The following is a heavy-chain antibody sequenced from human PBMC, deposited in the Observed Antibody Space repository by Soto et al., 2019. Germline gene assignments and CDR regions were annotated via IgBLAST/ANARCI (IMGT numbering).Heavy chain of an antibody. CDR1: GFTVSGNY. J-gene: IGHJ2*01. D-gene: IGHD1-26*01. V-gene: IGHV3-66*04. CDR3: ARHVGFYWYFDL. CDR2: IYTDGRT. Sequence: EMQLVESGGGLVQPGGSLRLSCAASGFTVSGNYMGWVRQTPGKGLDWVSSIYTDGRTYYSDSVRCRFAISTDNSKDTLYLQMNNLSADDTAIYYCARHVGFYWYFDLWGRGTLVTVSS.